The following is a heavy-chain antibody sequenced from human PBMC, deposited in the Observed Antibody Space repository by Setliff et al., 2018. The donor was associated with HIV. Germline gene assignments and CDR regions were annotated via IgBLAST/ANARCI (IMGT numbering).Heavy chain of an antibody. CDR2: MNPNNGKV. D-gene: IGHD4-17*01. V-gene: IGHV1-8*02. CDR1: GYNFTDYD. CDR3: ARGHDYGDSYFDY. Sequence: ASVKVSCKASGYNFTDYDINWVRQATGQGLEWMGWMNPNNGKVGYAQQLQGRVTLTIDTSASTAYMELSSLRSEDTAVYYCARGHDYGDSYFDYWGQGTLVTVSS. J-gene: IGHJ4*02.